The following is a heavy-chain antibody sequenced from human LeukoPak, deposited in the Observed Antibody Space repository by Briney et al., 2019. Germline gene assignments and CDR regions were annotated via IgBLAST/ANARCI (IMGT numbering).Heavy chain of an antibody. V-gene: IGHV3-66*01. Sequence: GGSLRLPCAASGFTVSSNYMSWVRQAPGKGLEWVSVIYSGGSTYYADSVKGRFTISRDNSKNTLYLQMNSLRAEDTAVYYCARMGIAVAGTSFGGDAFDIWGQGTMVTVSS. CDR1: GFTVSSNY. J-gene: IGHJ3*02. D-gene: IGHD6-19*01. CDR2: IYSGGST. CDR3: ARMGIAVAGTSFGGDAFDI.